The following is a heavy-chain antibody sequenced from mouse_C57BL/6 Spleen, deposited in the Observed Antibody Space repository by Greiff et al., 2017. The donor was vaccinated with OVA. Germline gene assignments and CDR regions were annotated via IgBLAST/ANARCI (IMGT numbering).Heavy chain of an antibody. D-gene: IGHD1-2*01. J-gene: IGHJ2*01. V-gene: IGHV1-42*01. CDR1: GYSFTGYY. Sequence: EVQLQQSGPELVKPGASVKISCKASGYSFTGYYMNWVKQSPDKSLEWIGAINPSTGGTSYNQKFKAKATLTVDKSYSPAYMQLKRLTSEDSAVYYCARWHYYDLYYVDYWSKGTTRTVTS. CDR2: INPSTGGT. CDR3: ARWHYYDLYYVDY.